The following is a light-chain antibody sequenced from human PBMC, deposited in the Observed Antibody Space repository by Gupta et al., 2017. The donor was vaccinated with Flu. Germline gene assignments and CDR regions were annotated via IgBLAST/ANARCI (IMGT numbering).Light chain of an antibody. V-gene: IGLV1-44*01. CDR1: SSNVGSNS. J-gene: IGLJ2*01. CDR3: AAWDDSLDGVL. Sequence: RVIISCSGSSSNVGSNSVNWLQQLPGTTPKLLIHGNNQRPSGVPDRFSGSKSGTSVSLAISGLQSEDEADYYCAAWDDSLDGVLFGGGTKLTVL. CDR2: GNN.